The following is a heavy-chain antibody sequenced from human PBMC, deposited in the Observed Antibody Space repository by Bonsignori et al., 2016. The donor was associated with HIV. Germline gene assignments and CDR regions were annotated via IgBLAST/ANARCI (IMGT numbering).Heavy chain of an antibody. CDR3: AKDSRVRRYYYMDV. D-gene: IGHD3-10*01. V-gene: IGHV3-30*18. Sequence: WIRQPPGKGLEWVAVISYDGSNKYYADSVKGRFTISRDNSKNTLYLQMNSLRAEDTAVYYCAKDSRVRRYYYMDVWGKGTTVTVSS. CDR2: ISYDGSNK. J-gene: IGHJ6*03.